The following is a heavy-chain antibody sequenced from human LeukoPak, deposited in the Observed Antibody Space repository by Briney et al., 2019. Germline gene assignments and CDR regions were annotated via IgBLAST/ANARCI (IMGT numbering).Heavy chain of an antibody. Sequence: GASVKVSCKASGYTFTSYGISWVRQAPGQGLEWMGWFSAYNGNTNYAQKLQGRVTMTTDTSTSTAYMELRSLRSDDTAVYYCARVVCCTPLAEWGRFDPWGQGTLVTVSS. CDR2: FSAYNGNT. J-gene: IGHJ5*02. D-gene: IGHD2-15*01. CDR1: GYTFTSYG. V-gene: IGHV1-18*01. CDR3: ARVVCCTPLAEWGRFDP.